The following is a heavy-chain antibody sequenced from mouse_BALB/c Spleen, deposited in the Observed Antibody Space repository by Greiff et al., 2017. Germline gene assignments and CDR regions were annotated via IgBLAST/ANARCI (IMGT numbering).Heavy chain of an antibody. J-gene: IGHJ2*01. CDR3: ARQGYGNYLYYFDY. Sequence: EVKLMESGGGLVKLGGSLKLSCAASGFTFSSYYMSWVRQTPEKRLELVAAINSNGGSTYYPDTVKGRFTISRDNAKNTLYLQMSSLKSEDTALYYCARQGYGNYLYYFDYWGQGTTLTVSS. CDR1: GFTFSSYY. CDR2: INSNGGST. V-gene: IGHV5-6-2*01. D-gene: IGHD2-10*02.